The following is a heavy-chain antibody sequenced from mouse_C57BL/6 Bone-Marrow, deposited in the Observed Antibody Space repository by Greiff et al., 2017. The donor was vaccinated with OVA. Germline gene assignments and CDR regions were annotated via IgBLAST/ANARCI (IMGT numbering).Heavy chain of an antibody. Sequence: LQESGAELARPGASVKLSCKASGYTFTSYGISWVKQRTGQGLEWIGEIYPRSGNTYYNEKFKGKATLTADKSSSTAYMELRSLTSEDSAVYFCARPKFITTVVEGFAYWGQGTLVTVSA. J-gene: IGHJ3*01. D-gene: IGHD1-1*01. CDR2: IYPRSGNT. V-gene: IGHV1-81*01. CDR1: GYTFTSYG. CDR3: ARPKFITTVVEGFAY.